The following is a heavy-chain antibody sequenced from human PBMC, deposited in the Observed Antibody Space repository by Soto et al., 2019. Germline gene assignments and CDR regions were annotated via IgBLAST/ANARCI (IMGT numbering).Heavy chain of an antibody. CDR2: ISYDGDNK. CDR1: GFIFNNYA. CDR3: ARGACFYYGGPEDL. D-gene: IGHD3-10*01. Sequence: QVQVVESGGGVVQPGRSLRLSCVVSGFIFNNYAMHWVRQAPGKGLEWVAVISYDGDNKFYGDSMQGRFIIFRDNSKNTLHLQMNNLRGEDTAVYYCARGACFYYGGPEDLWGHGTRVTVSS. J-gene: IGHJ3*01. V-gene: IGHV3-30*14.